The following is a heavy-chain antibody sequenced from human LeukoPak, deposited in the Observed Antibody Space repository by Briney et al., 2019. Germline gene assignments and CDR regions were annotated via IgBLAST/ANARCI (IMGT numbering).Heavy chain of an antibody. CDR2: ICHTGNT. CDR3: ARYCSSTTCYTRGGDY. CDR1: GYSITSGYY. D-gene: IGHD2-2*02. V-gene: IGHV4-38-2*02. Sequence: PSETLSLTCSVSGYSITSGYYWGWIRQPPGKGLEWIGSICHTGNTFYDPSFNSRVTISVDTSKNQFSLSLSSVTAADTAVHYCARYCSSTTCYTRGGDYWSQGTLVTVSS. J-gene: IGHJ4*02.